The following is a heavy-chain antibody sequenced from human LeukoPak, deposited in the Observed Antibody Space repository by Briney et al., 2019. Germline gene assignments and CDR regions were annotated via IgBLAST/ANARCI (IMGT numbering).Heavy chain of an antibody. V-gene: IGHV3-7*03. Sequence: GGSLRLSCAASGFALSSHWMTWVRQVPGRGPEWVANVNRDGSETYYLDSVKGRFTISKDNAKNSLYLQMNSLRAEDTAVYYCARDRVDTAMDIPYYFDYWGQGTLVTVSS. CDR1: GFALSSHW. CDR2: VNRDGSET. D-gene: IGHD5-18*01. CDR3: ARDRVDTAMDIPYYFDY. J-gene: IGHJ4*02.